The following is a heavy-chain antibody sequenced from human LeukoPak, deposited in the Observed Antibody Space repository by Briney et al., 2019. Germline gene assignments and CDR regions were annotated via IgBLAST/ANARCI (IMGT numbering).Heavy chain of an antibody. J-gene: IGHJ4*02. V-gene: IGHV3-53*01. D-gene: IGHD1-26*01. CDR1: GFTVNSTY. Sequence: GGSLRLSCAASGFTVNSTYMSWVRQASGKGLEWVSVIYTGDGTYYADSVKGRFTISRDNSKNTVYLQMNSLRAEDTAVYYCARVGSGSYYPRWGQGTPVTVSS. CDR2: IYTGDGT. CDR3: ARVGSGSYYPR.